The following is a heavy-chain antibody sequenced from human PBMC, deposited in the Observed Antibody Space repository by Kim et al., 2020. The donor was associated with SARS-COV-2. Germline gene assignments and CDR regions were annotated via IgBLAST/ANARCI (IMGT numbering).Heavy chain of an antibody. D-gene: IGHD1-26*01. CDR3: ARLPIVGATRPPFDFDY. V-gene: IGHV1-69*13. CDR1: GGTFSSYA. CDR2: IIPIFGTA. J-gene: IGHJ4*02. Sequence: SVKVSCKASGGTFSSYAISWVRQAPGQGLEWMGGIIPIFGTANYAQKFQGRVTITADESTSTAYMELSSLRSEDTAVYYCARLPIVGATRPPFDFDYWGPGTLVTVSS.